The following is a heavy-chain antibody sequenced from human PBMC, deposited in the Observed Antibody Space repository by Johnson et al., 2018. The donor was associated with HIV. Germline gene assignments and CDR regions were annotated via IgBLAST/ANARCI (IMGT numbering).Heavy chain of an antibody. CDR2: ISYDGSNK. J-gene: IGHJ3*01. V-gene: IGHV3-30*03. CDR1: GFTFSSYG. CDR3: ARDWGPRLGYYDSSGYYWAFDV. Sequence: QEQLVESGGGVVQPGRSLRLSCAASGFTFSSYGMHWVRQAPGKGLEWVAVISYDGSNKYYADSVKGRFTISRDNAKNSLYLQMNSLRAEDTAVYYCARDWGPRLGYYDSSGYYWAFDVWGQGTMVTVSS. D-gene: IGHD3-22*01.